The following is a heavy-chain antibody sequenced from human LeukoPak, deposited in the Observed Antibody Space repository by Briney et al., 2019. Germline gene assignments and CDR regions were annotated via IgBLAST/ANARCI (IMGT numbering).Heavy chain of an antibody. CDR3: ARRGYSSGPGMDV. J-gene: IGHJ6*02. Sequence: GGSLRLSCAASGFTFNTYTMNWVRQAPGKGLEWVSYISGSSGIIDYADSVRGRFTISRDNAKNSLYLQMNSLRAEDTAVYYCARRGYSSGPGMDVWGQGTTVTVSS. D-gene: IGHD6-19*01. V-gene: IGHV3-48*01. CDR1: GFTFNTYT. CDR2: ISGSSGII.